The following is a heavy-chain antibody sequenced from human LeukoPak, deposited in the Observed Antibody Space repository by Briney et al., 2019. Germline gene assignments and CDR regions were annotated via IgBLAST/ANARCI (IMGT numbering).Heavy chain of an antibody. Sequence: PSQTLSLTCAVSGGSISSGGYSWSWIRQPPGKGLEWIGYIYHSGSTYYNSSLKSRVTISVDRSKNQFSLKLSSVTAADTAVYYCARDTPQPYSGSSGAFDIWGQGTMVTVSS. CDR1: GGSISSGGYS. CDR2: IYHSGST. D-gene: IGHD1-26*01. V-gene: IGHV4-30-2*01. J-gene: IGHJ3*02. CDR3: ARDTPQPYSGSSGAFDI.